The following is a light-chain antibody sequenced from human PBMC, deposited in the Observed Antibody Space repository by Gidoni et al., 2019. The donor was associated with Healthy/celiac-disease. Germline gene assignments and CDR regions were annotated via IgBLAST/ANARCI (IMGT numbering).Light chain of an antibody. J-gene: IGKJ5*01. Sequence: EIVMTQSPATLSVSPGERATLSCRASQSVSSNLARYQQKPGQAPRLLIDGASTRSTGIPARFSGSESGTEFTLTISNLQSEDFAVYYCQQYNNWPTITFGQGTRLEIK. CDR1: QSVSSN. V-gene: IGKV3-15*01. CDR2: GAS. CDR3: QQYNNWPTIT.